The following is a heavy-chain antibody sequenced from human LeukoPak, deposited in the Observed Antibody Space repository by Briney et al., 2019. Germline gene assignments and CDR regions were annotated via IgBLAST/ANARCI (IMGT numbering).Heavy chain of an antibody. Sequence: SETLSLTCTVSGGSISSGSYYWSWIRQPAGKGLEWIGRIYTSGSTNYNPSPKSRVTISVDTSKNQFSLKLSSVTAADTAVYYCARAEIHGWFDPWGQGTLVTVSS. J-gene: IGHJ5*02. CDR1: GGSISSGSYY. CDR3: ARAEIHGWFDP. CDR2: IYTSGST. V-gene: IGHV4-61*02.